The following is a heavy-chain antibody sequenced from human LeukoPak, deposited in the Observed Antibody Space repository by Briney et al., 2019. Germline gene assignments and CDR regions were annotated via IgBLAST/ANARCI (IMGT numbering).Heavy chain of an antibody. V-gene: IGHV3-23*01. Sequence: GGSLRLSCAASGFTFSSYAMSWVRQAPGKGLEWVSAISGSGGSTYHADSVKGRFTISRDNSKNTLYLQMNSLRAEDTAVYYCAKDQGSGSYYMGVDYWGQGTLVTVSS. J-gene: IGHJ4*02. CDR2: ISGSGGST. D-gene: IGHD1-26*01. CDR3: AKDQGSGSYYMGVDY. CDR1: GFTFSSYA.